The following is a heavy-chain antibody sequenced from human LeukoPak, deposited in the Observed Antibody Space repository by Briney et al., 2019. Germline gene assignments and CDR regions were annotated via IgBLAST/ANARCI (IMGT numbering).Heavy chain of an antibody. J-gene: IGHJ4*02. CDR1: GFMFGDYA. CDR3: TRVSAIWGLLGYFDY. V-gene: IGHV3-49*04. Sequence: GGSLRLSCTASGFMFGDYAMSWVRQAPGKGLEWLGFIRSEASGGTTEYAASVKARFTISRDDSKSIAYLQMNSLKSEDTAVYYCTRVSAIWGLLGYFDYWGQGALVTVSS. D-gene: IGHD2-15*01. CDR2: IRSEASGGTT.